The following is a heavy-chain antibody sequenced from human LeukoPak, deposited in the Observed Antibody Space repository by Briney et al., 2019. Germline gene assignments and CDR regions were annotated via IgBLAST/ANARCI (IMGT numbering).Heavy chain of an antibody. J-gene: IGHJ5*02. CDR3: ARDHYGSGSYYIHWFDP. CDR2: MNPNSGNT. CDR1: GYTFTSYD. Sequence: ASVKVSCKASGYTFTSYDINWVRQATGQGLEWMGWMNPNSGNTGYAQKFQGRVTMTRNTSISTAYMELSSLRSEDTAVYYCARDHYGSGSYYIHWFDPWGQGTLVTVSS. D-gene: IGHD3-10*01. V-gene: IGHV1-8*01.